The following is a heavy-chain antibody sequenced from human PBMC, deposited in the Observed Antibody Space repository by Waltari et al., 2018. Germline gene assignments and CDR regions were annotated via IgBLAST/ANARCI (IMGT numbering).Heavy chain of an antibody. D-gene: IGHD4-17*01. CDR3: ARDYCDRTNCHGMDV. J-gene: IGHJ6*02. V-gene: IGHV3-30*04. CDR1: EFTFSSYA. Sequence: QVQLVESGGGVVQPGRSLRLSCAASEFTFSSYAMHWVRQAPGKGLEWVAVISYNARNTYYVDSVKGRFTISRDNSKKTLYRQMNILRPEDTAVYYCARDYCDRTNCHGMDVWGQGTTVTVSS. CDR2: ISYNARNT.